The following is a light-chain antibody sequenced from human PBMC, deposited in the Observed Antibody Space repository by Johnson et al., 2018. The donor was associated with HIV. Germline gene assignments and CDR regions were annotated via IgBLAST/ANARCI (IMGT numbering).Light chain of an antibody. Sequence: QPVLTQPPSVSAAPGRWVTVSCSGTTSNIGDHSVSWFQHLPGAAPKLLIYDNDRRPSGVPDRFSGSKSAASATLALTGLQSGDEGDYYCATWDASLSANVFGAGTKVTVL. J-gene: IGLJ1*01. CDR3: ATWDASLSANV. CDR2: DND. CDR1: TSNIGDHS. V-gene: IGLV1-51*02.